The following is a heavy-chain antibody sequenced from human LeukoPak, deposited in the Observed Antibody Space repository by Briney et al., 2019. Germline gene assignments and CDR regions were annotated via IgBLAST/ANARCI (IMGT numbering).Heavy chain of an antibody. CDR2: IYSGGST. D-gene: IGHD2-2*01. CDR3: AKGFYSYQLLPFDY. Sequence: GGSLRLSCAASGFTVSSNYMSWVRQAPGKGLEWVSVIYSGGSTYYADSVKGRFTISRDNSKNTLYLQMNSLRAEDTAVYYCAKGFYSYQLLPFDYWGQGTLVTVSS. V-gene: IGHV3-66*01. CDR1: GFTVSSNY. J-gene: IGHJ4*02.